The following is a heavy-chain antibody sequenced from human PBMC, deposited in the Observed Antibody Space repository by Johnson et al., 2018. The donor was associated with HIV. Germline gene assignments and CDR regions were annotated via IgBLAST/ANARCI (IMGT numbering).Heavy chain of an antibody. J-gene: IGHJ3*02. CDR3: AGEFERPETDFWSGDDAFDI. D-gene: IGHD3-3*01. CDR1: GFTFDDYG. Sequence: VQLVESGGGVVRPGESLRLSCAASGFTFDDYGMSWVRQGPGKGLEWVSGINWNGGSIGYADSVKGRFPISRDNAKNSLYLQMNILRAEDTALYYCAGEFERPETDFWSGDDAFDIWGQGTMVTVSS. V-gene: IGHV3-20*04. CDR2: INWNGGSI.